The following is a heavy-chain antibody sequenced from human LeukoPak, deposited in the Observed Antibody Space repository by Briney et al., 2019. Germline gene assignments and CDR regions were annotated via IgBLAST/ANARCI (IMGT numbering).Heavy chain of an antibody. CDR3: ARDPPDYYDSSGYSD. CDR2: IWYDGSNK. Sequence: SGGSLRLSCAASGFTFRDYYMNWVRQAPGKGLEWVAVIWYDGSNKYYADSVKGRFTISRDNSKNTLYLQMNSLRAEDTAVYYCARDPPDYYDSSGYSDWGQGTLVTVSS. V-gene: IGHV3-33*08. CDR1: GFTFRDYY. J-gene: IGHJ4*02. D-gene: IGHD3-22*01.